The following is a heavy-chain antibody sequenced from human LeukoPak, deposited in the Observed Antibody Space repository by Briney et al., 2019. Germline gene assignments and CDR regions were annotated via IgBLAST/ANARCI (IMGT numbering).Heavy chain of an antibody. CDR1: GGSISSYY. CDR3: ARDYYDSSGYYSNDAFDI. Sequence: SETLSLTCTLSGGSISSYYWSWIRQPTGKGLEWIGRIYTSGSTTYNPSLKSRVTMSVDTSKNQFSLKLSSVTAADTAVYYCARDYYDSSGYYSNDAFDIWGQGTMVTVSS. V-gene: IGHV4-4*07. J-gene: IGHJ3*02. D-gene: IGHD3-22*01. CDR2: IYTSGST.